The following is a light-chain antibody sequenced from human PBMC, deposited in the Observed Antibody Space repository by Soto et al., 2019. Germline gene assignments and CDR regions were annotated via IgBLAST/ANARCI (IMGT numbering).Light chain of an antibody. CDR1: QRVTSNY. J-gene: IGKJ1*01. CDR2: GAS. Sequence: DTVLTQSPGTLFLSPGEIATLSCRDSQRVTSNYLAWYQQKPGQAPRLLIFGASIRDTGIPDRFSGSGSGTDFTLTISRLEPEDFAVYYCHQYGSSPGTFGQGTKVDIK. CDR3: HQYGSSPGT. V-gene: IGKV3-20*01.